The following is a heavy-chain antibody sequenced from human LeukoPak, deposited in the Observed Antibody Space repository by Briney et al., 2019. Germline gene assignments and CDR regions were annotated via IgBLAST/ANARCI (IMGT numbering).Heavy chain of an antibody. Sequence: GGSLRLSCAASGFTFSSYWMSWVRQAPGKGLEWVANIKQDGGEKYYVDSVKGRFTISGDNAKTSLYLQMNSLRAEGTAVYYCARDKVVGATVFDYWGQGTLVTVSS. CDR1: GFTFSSYW. V-gene: IGHV3-7*01. CDR3: ARDKVVGATVFDY. CDR2: IKQDGGEK. D-gene: IGHD1-26*01. J-gene: IGHJ4*02.